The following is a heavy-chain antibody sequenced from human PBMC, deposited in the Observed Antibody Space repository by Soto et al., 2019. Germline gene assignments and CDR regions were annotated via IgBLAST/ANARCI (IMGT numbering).Heavy chain of an antibody. Sequence: ASVKVSCKASGYTFYSHSISWVRQAPGQGLEWMGRISADNGNTKYAQKFRGRVTMTTDTSTSTVYMELRNLRSDDTAVYYCARCIQQDYYYGMDVWGQGTTVTVSS. CDR3: ARCIQQDYYYGMDV. D-gene: IGHD5-18*01. V-gene: IGHV1-18*01. CDR1: GYTFYSHS. J-gene: IGHJ6*02. CDR2: ISADNGNT.